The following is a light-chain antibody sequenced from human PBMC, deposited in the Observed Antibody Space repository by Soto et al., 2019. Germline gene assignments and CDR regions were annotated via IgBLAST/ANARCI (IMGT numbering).Light chain of an antibody. CDR1: RSNIGSNP. CDR3: ATWDDGLYGPV. J-gene: IGLJ3*02. V-gene: IGLV1-44*01. CDR2: RDN. Sequence: QSVLTQPPSASGTPGQRVTISCSGSRSNIGSNPVQWYLQVPGTAPKLLIYRDNERPSGVPDRFSGSKSGTSASLAISGLQSEDEADYHCATWDDGLYGPVFGGGTKVPVL.